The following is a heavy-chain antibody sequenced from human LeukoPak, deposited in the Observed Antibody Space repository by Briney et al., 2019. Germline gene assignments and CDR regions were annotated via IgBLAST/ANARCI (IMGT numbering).Heavy chain of an antibody. V-gene: IGHV4-34*01. Sequence: KSSETLSLTCAVYGGSFSGYYWSWIRQPPGKGLEWIGEINHSGSTNYNPPLKSRVTISVDTSKNQFSLKLTSVTAADTAVYYCARDRAAVSWFDPWGQGTLVTVSS. CDR3: ARDRAAVSWFDP. J-gene: IGHJ5*02. CDR1: GGSFSGYY. D-gene: IGHD6-13*01. CDR2: INHSGST.